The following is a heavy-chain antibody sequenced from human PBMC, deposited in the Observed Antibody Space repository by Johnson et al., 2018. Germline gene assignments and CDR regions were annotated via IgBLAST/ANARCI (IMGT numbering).Heavy chain of an antibody. CDR1: GFVFHDYA. J-gene: IGHJ4*02. Sequence: VQSGRSLRLSCAASGFVFHDYALHWVRQAPGKGLEWVSGISWNSGNKAYADSVKCCFSISRDNAKNSVYLQIHSLRPEDTAFYYCAKGNYNYVWGRLGYGGQGSLVTVSS. V-gene: IGHV3-9*01. D-gene: IGHD3-16*01. CDR2: ISWNSGNK. CDR3: AKGNYNYVWGRLGY.